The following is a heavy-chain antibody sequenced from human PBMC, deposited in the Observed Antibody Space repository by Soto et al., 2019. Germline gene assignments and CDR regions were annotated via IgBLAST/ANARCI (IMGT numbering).Heavy chain of an antibody. D-gene: IGHD3-16*02. V-gene: IGHV4-39*02. CDR1: GGSISYNSYD. Sequence: SETLSLTCSVSGGSISYNSYDWGWIRQPPGKGLEWIGGIFYTGTTYYSPSLKDRVTMSMDTSKNSFSVNLTSVTAADTAVYYCAKDQPPPLIEAEGLPDYWGQGTLVTVSS. J-gene: IGHJ4*02. CDR3: AKDQPPPLIEAEGLPDY. CDR2: IFYTGTT.